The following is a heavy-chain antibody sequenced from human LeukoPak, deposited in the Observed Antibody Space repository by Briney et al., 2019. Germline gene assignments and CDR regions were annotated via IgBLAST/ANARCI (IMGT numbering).Heavy chain of an antibody. Sequence: PGGSLRLSCAASGFTFSSYAMSWVRQAPGKGLEWVSAISGSGGSTYYADSVKGRFTISRDNSKNTLYLQMNSLRAEDTAVYYCAKVFSAYSSGWYEYYDYWGQGTPVTVSS. CDR2: ISGSGGST. J-gene: IGHJ4*02. CDR1: GFTFSSYA. D-gene: IGHD6-19*01. V-gene: IGHV3-23*01. CDR3: AKVFSAYSSGWYEYYDY.